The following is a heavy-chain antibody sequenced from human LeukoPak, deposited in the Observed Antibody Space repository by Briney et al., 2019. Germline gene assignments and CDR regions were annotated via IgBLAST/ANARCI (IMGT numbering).Heavy chain of an antibody. CDR1: GYTFTGYY. CDR2: INPNSGGT. J-gene: IGHJ4*02. V-gene: IGHV1-2*02. Sequence: ASVKVSCKASGYTFTGYYMHWVRQAPGQGLEWMGWINPNSGGTNYAQKFQGRVTMTRDTSISTAYMELSRLRSDDTAVSYCARGTPNGFLEWLSVGDYWGQGTLVTVSS. D-gene: IGHD3-3*01. CDR3: ARGTPNGFLEWLSVGDY.